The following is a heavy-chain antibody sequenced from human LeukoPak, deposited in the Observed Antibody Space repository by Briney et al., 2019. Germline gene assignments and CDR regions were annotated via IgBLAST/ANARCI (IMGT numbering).Heavy chain of an antibody. CDR2: TYYRTKWYN. D-gene: IGHD1-7*01. CDR3: ARSITGTIRNWYFGL. Sequence: SQTLSLTCAISGDSVSSNSAAWNWIRQSPSRVLEWLGRTYYRTKWYNDYAVSVKGRITINPDTPKNQFSLQLNSVTPEDTAIYYCARSITGTIRNWYFGLWGRGTLVTVSS. CDR1: GDSVSSNSAA. V-gene: IGHV6-1*01. J-gene: IGHJ2*01.